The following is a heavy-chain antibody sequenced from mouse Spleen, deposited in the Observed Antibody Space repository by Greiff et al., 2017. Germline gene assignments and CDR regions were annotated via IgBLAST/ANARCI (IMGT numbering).Heavy chain of an antibody. CDR3: ARMGTGTGFAY. CDR1: GYAFSSSW. V-gene: IGHV1-82*01. J-gene: IGHJ3*01. Sequence: VHLVESGPELVKPGASVKISCKASGYAFSSSWMNWVKQRPGKGLEWIGRIYPGDGDTNYNGKFKGKATLTADKSSSTAYMQLSSLTSEDSAVYFCARMGTGTGFAYWGQGTLVTVSA. D-gene: IGHD4-1*01. CDR2: IYPGDGDT.